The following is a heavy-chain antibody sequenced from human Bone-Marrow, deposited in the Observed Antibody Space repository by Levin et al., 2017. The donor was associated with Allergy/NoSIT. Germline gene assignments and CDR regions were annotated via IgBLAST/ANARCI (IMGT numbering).Heavy chain of an antibody. V-gene: IGHV3-30*04. CDR2: ISSDGSNK. Sequence: PGGSLRLSCAASGFTFSSYIMHWVRQAPGKGLEWVTVISSDGSNKHYADSVKGRFTISRDNSKNTLYLHMNSLRAEDTAVYYCATAGESGSYFDYWGQGTLVTVSS. CDR3: ATAGESGSYFDY. CDR1: GFTFSSYI. D-gene: IGHD1-26*01. J-gene: IGHJ4*02.